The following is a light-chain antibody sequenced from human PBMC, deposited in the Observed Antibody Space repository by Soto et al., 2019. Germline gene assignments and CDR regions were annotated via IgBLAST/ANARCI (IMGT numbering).Light chain of an antibody. CDR1: SADVGAFDY. J-gene: IGLJ3*02. CDR2: DVS. Sequence: QSALTQPASVSGSPGQSITISCAGTSADVGAFDYVSWYQHHPGKVPKLMIFDVSDRPSGVSTRFSGSKSANMASLTISGLQPDDKADYYCAAYTTSSTLVFGGGTKLTVL. CDR3: AAYTTSSTLV. V-gene: IGLV2-14*03.